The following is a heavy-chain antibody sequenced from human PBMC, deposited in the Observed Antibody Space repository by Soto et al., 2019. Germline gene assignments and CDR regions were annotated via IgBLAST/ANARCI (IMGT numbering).Heavy chain of an antibody. J-gene: IGHJ4*02. CDR2: INAYNGNT. Sequence: ASVKVSCKASGYTFTTYYMHWVRQAPGQGLEWMGRINAYNGNTDYAQKLQGRVTMTTDTSTSTAYMELRSLRSDDTAVYYCARDLVIAGDSSGYYYYWGQGTLVTVSS. CDR1: GYTFTTYY. V-gene: IGHV1-18*04. D-gene: IGHD3-22*01. CDR3: ARDLVIAGDSSGYYYY.